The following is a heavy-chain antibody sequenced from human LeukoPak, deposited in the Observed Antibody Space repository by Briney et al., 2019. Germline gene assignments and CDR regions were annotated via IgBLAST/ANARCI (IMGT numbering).Heavy chain of an antibody. Sequence: QPGGSLRLSCAASGFTVSSNYMSWVRQAPGKGLEWVSVIYSGGSTYYADSVKGRFTISRDNSKNTLYLQMNSLRAEDTAVYYCARGLRWLVSFAFVIWGQGTMVTVSS. CDR2: IYSGGST. J-gene: IGHJ3*02. CDR3: ARGLRWLVSFAFVI. D-gene: IGHD5-24*01. CDR1: GFTVSSNY. V-gene: IGHV3-66*02.